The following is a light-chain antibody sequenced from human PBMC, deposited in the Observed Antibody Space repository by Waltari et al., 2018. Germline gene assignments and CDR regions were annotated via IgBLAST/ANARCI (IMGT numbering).Light chain of an antibody. CDR1: SRDVGGFDY. CDR2: DVT. J-gene: IGLJ2*01. V-gene: IGLV2-11*01. CDR3: CSYAGSYTHVV. Sequence: QSALTQPRSVSGSPGQSATIPCTGTSRDVGGFDYVSWYQHHPGKAPKLMICDVTKRPSGVPDRFSGSKSGNTASLTISGLQAEDEADYYCCSYAGSYTHVVFGGGTKLTVL.